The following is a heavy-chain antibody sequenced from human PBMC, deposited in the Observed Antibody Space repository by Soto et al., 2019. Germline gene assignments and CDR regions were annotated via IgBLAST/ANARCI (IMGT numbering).Heavy chain of an antibody. Sequence: PSETLSLTCTVSGGSISSYYWSWIRQPPGKGLKWIGYIYYSGSTNYNPSLKSRVTISVDTSKNQFSLKLTSVTAADTAFFYCARSSGYELDAFDVWGQGTKVTVSS. D-gene: IGHD5-12*01. CDR2: IYYSGST. V-gene: IGHV4-59*01. J-gene: IGHJ3*01. CDR1: GGSISSYY. CDR3: ARSSGYELDAFDV.